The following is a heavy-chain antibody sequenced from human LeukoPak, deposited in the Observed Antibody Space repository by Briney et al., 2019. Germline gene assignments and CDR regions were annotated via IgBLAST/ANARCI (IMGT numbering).Heavy chain of an antibody. V-gene: IGHV1-58*02. D-gene: IGHD3-10*01. Sequence: ASVKVSCKASGFTFTSSAMQWARQARGQRLEWIGWIVVGSGNTNYAQKFQERVTITRDMSTSTAYMELSSLRSEDTAVYYCAADRISAVRGVYYYYYGMDVWGQGTTVTVSS. CDR2: IVVGSGNT. CDR3: AADRISAVRGVYYYYYGMDV. CDR1: GFTFTSSA. J-gene: IGHJ6*02.